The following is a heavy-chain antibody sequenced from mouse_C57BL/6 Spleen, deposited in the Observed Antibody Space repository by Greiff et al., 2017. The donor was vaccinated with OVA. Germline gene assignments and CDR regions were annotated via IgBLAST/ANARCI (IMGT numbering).Heavy chain of an antibody. CDR2: INPGSGGT. J-gene: IGHJ4*01. Sequence: QVQPKESGAELVRPGTSVKVSCKASGYAFTNYLLEWVKQRPGQGLEWIGVINPGSGGTNYNEKFKGKATLTADKSSSTAYMQLSSLTSEDSAVYFCARRKSITTVVAPYAMDYWGQGTSVTVSS. V-gene: IGHV1-54*01. CDR1: GYAFTNYL. D-gene: IGHD1-1*01. CDR3: ARRKSITTVVAPYAMDY.